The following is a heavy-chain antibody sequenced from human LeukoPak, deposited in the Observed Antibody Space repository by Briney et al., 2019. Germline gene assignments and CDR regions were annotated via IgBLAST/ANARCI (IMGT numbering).Heavy chain of an antibody. V-gene: IGHV3-7*01. J-gene: IGHJ6*03. D-gene: IGHD6-19*01. Sequence: PGGSLRLSCAASGFTFSNAWMSWVRQAPGKGLEGVANIKQDGSEKYYVDSVKGRFTISRDNAKNSLYLQMNSLRAEDTAVYYCARVIAVAGTYYYYYMDVWGKGTTVTVSS. CDR1: GFTFSNAW. CDR2: IKQDGSEK. CDR3: ARVIAVAGTYYYYYMDV.